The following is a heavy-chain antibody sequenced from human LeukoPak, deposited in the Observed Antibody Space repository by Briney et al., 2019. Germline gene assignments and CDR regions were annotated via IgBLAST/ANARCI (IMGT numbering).Heavy chain of an antibody. CDR3: AQDNWGRRFDALDI. CDR1: GFTFDDYA. V-gene: IGHV3-43D*04. J-gene: IGHJ3*02. Sequence: GGSLRLSCAASGFTFDDYAMHWVRQVPGKGLEWVSLISWDGDSTYYADSVKGRFTISRDNSKNSLYLQMNSLRAEDTALYYRAQDNWGRRFDALDISGQGTMVTVSS. D-gene: IGHD7-27*01. CDR2: ISWDGDST.